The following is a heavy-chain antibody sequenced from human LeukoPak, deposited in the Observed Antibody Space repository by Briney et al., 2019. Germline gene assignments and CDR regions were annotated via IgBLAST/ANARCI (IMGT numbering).Heavy chain of an antibody. Sequence: PGGPLRLSCAASGFIFSDYYMDWVRQAPGKGLEWVGRTKTKADSYITEYAASVKGRFTISRDDSKNSLYLQMNSLKTEDTAVYYCAKDSSDWTFDYWGQGTLVTVSS. J-gene: IGHJ4*02. CDR2: TKTKADSYIT. V-gene: IGHV3-72*01. CDR3: AKDSSDWTFDY. CDR1: GFIFSDYY. D-gene: IGHD6-25*01.